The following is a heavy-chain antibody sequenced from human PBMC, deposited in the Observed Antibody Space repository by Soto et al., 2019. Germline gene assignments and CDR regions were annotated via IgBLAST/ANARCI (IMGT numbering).Heavy chain of an antibody. CDR2: IYFGGIS. Sequence: SETLSLTCTVSGGSISSGGFYLNWIRHPPGKALEWLGYIYFGGISYYNPSHHRRIAISVDASRNQFSLSLSSVAAADTAVYYGATQRAPYYFDDWGQGTLVTVSS. V-gene: IGHV4-31*03. CDR1: GGSISSGGFY. J-gene: IGHJ4*02. CDR3: ATQRAPYYFDD.